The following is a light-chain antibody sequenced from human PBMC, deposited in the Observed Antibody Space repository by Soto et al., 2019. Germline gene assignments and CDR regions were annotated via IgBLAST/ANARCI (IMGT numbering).Light chain of an antibody. V-gene: IGKV1-39*01. Sequence: DIPMTQSPASLAASLGDRITISCRASQTISNYLNWYHQKPGKATKLLIYASSTLQSGVPSTCRGRGSGTEFTLSISSLQPEDFGTYYCQQSYNIPFTFGPGTKVDVK. CDR3: QQSYNIPFT. CDR2: ASS. CDR1: QTISNY. J-gene: IGKJ3*01.